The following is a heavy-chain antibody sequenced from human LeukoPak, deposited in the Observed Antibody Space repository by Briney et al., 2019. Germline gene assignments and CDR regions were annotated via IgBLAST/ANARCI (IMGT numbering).Heavy chain of an antibody. CDR3: ARDRRGPFDY. J-gene: IGHJ4*02. D-gene: IGHD3-10*01. CDR2: IKQDGSEK. CDR1: GFNFSSYW. Sequence: GGSLRLSCAASGFNFSSYWMSWVRQAPGKGLEWVANIKQDGSEKYYVDSVKGRFTISRDNAKNSLYLQMNSLRAEDTVVYYCARDRRGPFDYWGQGTLVTVSS. V-gene: IGHV3-7*03.